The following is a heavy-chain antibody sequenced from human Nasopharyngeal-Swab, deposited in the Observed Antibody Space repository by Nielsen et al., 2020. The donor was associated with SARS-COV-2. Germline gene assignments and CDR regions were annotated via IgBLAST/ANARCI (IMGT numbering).Heavy chain of an antibody. CDR3: ASSPLDSSGYYYGLDY. Sequence: GESLKISCAASGFTFSSYAMHWVRQAPGKGLESVAVISYDGSNKYYADSVKGRLTISRDNSKNTLSLQMNSLRAEDTAVYYCASSPLDSSGYYYGLDYWGQGTLVTVSS. V-gene: IGHV3-30-3*01. J-gene: IGHJ4*02. D-gene: IGHD3-22*01. CDR2: ISYDGSNK. CDR1: GFTFSSYA.